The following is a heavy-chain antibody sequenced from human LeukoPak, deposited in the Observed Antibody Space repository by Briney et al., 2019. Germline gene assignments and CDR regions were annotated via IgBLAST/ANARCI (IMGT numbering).Heavy chain of an antibody. D-gene: IGHD3-10*01. CDR2: IYYSGST. J-gene: IGHJ3*02. V-gene: IGHV4-59*01. Sequence: SETLSLTCTVSGGSIGSYYWSWIRQPPGKGLEWMGSIYYSGSTYYNPSLKSRVTISVDTSKNQFSLKLSSVTAADTAVYYCARDAGITMVRGVIPYAFDIWGQGTMVTVSS. CDR3: ARDAGITMVRGVIPYAFDI. CDR1: GGSIGSYY.